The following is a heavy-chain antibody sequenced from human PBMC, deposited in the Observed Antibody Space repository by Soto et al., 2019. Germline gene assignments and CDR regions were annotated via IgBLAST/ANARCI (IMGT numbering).Heavy chain of an antibody. V-gene: IGHV4-31*03. CDR2: IYYSGST. CDR3: ARGQVMITFGGVIAYFDY. D-gene: IGHD3-16*02. Sequence: SETLSLTCTVSGGSISSGGYYWSWIRQHPGKGLEWIGYIYYSGSTYYNPSLKSRVTISVDTSKNQFSLKLSSVTAADTAVYYCARGQVMITFGGVIAYFDYWGQGTLVTVSS. CDR1: GGSISSGGYY. J-gene: IGHJ4*02.